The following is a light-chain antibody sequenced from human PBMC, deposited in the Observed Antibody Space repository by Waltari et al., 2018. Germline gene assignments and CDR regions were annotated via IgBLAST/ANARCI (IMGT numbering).Light chain of an antibody. V-gene: IGKV1-39*01. CDR1: QSISSN. Sequence: DIQMTQSPSSLSASVGDRVTITCRASQSISSNLNWYQQKPGKDPKLLIYGASSLQSGVPSRFSGSGSGTEFTLTISSLQPEDFATYYCQQSYSTQYTFGQGTKLEIK. J-gene: IGKJ2*01. CDR3: QQSYSTQYT. CDR2: GAS.